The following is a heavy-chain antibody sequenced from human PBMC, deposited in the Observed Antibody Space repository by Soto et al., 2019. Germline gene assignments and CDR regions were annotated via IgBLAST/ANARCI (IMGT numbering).Heavy chain of an antibody. CDR3: ARGKAQLWLKDYYYYYGMDV. CDR2: TYYRSKWYN. CDR1: GDSVSSNSAA. V-gene: IGHV6-1*01. Sequence: PSQTLSLTCAISGDSVSSNSAAWNWIRQSPSRGLEWLGRTYYRSKWYNDYAVSVKSRITINPDTSKNQFSLQLNSVTPEDTAVYYCARGKAQLWLKDYYYYYGMDVWGQGTTVTVSS. D-gene: IGHD5-18*01. J-gene: IGHJ6*02.